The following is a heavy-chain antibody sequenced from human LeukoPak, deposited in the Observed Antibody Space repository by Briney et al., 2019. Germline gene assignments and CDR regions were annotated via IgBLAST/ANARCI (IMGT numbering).Heavy chain of an antibody. Sequence: ASVKVSCKASGYSFTDYYLHWVRQAPGQGLEWMGWMKPESGKTGTAQRFQGRVTLTRDTSTSTAYMEVTRLTSDDTAIYYCARDKNPTVVDHWGQGTLVTVSS. CDR1: GYSFTDYY. J-gene: IGHJ4*01. D-gene: IGHD3-16*02. CDR2: MKPESGKT. CDR3: ARDKNPTVVDH. V-gene: IGHV1-2*02.